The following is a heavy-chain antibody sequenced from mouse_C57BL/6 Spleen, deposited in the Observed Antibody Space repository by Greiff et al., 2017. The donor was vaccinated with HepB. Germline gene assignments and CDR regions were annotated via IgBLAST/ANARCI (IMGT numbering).Heavy chain of an antibody. CDR3: ARPLTTVVPYAMDY. V-gene: IGHV5-17*01. J-gene: IGHJ4*01. Sequence: DVQLQESGGGLVKPGGSLKLSCAASGFTFSDYGMHWVRQAPEKGLEWVAYISSGSSTIYYADTVKGRFTISRDNAKNTLFLQMTSLRSEDTAMYYCARPLTTVVPYAMDYWGQGTSVTVSS. D-gene: IGHD1-1*01. CDR2: ISSGSSTI. CDR1: GFTFSDYG.